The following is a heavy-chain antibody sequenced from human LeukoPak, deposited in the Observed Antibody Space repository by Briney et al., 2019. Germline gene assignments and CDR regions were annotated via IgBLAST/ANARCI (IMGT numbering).Heavy chain of an antibody. D-gene: IGHD3-10*01. CDR2: IYYSGST. J-gene: IGHJ4*02. CDR1: GGSISSYY. Sequence: SETLSLTCTVSGGSISSYYWSWIRQPPGKGLEWIGYIYYSGSTNYNPSLKSRVTISVDTSKNQFSLKLSSVTAADTAVYYCARVSYGSGSYEDYWGQGTLVTVSS. CDR3: ARVSYGSGSYEDY. V-gene: IGHV4-59*01.